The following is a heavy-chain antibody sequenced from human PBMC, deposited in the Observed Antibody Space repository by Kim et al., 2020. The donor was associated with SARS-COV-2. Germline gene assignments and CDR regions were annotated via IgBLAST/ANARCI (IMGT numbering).Heavy chain of an antibody. Sequence: GGSLRLSCAASGFTFSSYSMNWVRQAPGKGLEWVSSISSSSSYIYYADSVKGRFTISRDNAKNSLYLQMNSLRAEDTAVYYCARDYGSGYSGYGFYGMDVWGKGTTVTVSS. CDR3: ARDYGSGYSGYGFYGMDV. V-gene: IGHV3-21*01. CDR2: ISSSSSYI. CDR1: GFTFSSYS. D-gene: IGHD5-12*01. J-gene: IGHJ6*04.